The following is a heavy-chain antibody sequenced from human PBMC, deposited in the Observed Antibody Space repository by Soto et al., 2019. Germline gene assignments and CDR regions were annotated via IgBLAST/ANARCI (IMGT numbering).Heavy chain of an antibody. CDR1: GFTVSSNY. CDR2: IYSGGST. J-gene: IGHJ4*02. D-gene: IGHD2-15*01. V-gene: IGHV3-53*01. Sequence: EVQLVESGGGLIQPGGSLRLSCAASGFTVSSNYMSWVRQAPGKGLEWVSVIYSGGSTYYADSVKGRFTLSRDNSKNTRYLQMNSLRGEDTAVYYCARDYEDMHSGYWGQGTLVTVSS. CDR3: ARDYEDMHSGY.